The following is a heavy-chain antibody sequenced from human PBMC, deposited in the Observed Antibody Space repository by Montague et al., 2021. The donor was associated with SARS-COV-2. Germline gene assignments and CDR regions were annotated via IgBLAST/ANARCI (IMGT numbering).Heavy chain of an antibody. V-gene: IGHV4-59*02. J-gene: IGHJ4*02. CDR3: ARGRDERGYSFGYYYFDL. Sequence: SETLSLTCTISGGSVSPYYRSWIRQPPGKGPEWIGYMHYRGTTNYNPSLESRVTMSLDTSENQFSLKLTSVTAAETAVYFCARGRDERGYSFGYYYFDLWGQGTLVTVSS. D-gene: IGHD5-18*01. CDR1: GGSVSPYY. CDR2: MHYRGTT.